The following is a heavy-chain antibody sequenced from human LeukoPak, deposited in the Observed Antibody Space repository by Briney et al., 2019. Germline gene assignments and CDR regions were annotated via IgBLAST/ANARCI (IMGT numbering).Heavy chain of an antibody. Sequence: SETLSLTCAVYGEPFSGYYWSWIRQPPGKGLEWIGEINHTGRTNYNPSLKSRATVSVDTSKNQFSLRLSSVTAADTAVYYCARVDYGDYSKDFDYWGQGTLVTVAS. CDR2: INHTGRT. J-gene: IGHJ4*02. CDR1: GEPFSGYY. V-gene: IGHV4-34*01. D-gene: IGHD4-17*01. CDR3: ARVDYGDYSKDFDY.